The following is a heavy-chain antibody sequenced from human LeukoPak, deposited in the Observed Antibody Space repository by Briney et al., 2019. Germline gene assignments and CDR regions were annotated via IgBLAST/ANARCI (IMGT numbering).Heavy chain of an antibody. CDR1: GASIRSTSYY. CDR3: VKAAVFGVVIRPPGVPMDV. CDR2: IYYDRTT. J-gene: IGHJ6*02. Sequence: SETLSLTCTVSGASIRSTSYYWGWIRQPPGKGLEWIGTIYYDRTTYYKPSLKSRLTLSVDTSKNQFSLRLNSVTAADTAVYYCVKAAVFGVVIRPPGVPMDVWGQGTTVTVSS. V-gene: IGHV4-39*01. D-gene: IGHD3-3*01.